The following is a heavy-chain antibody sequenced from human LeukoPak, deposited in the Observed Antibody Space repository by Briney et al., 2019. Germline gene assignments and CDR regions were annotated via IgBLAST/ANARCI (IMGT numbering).Heavy chain of an antibody. CDR3: ARSGTVTTLDY. CDR2: IYSGGST. D-gene: IGHD4-17*01. J-gene: IGHJ4*02. Sequence: PGGSLRLSCAASGFTVSSNYMSWVRQAPGKGLEWVSVIYSGGSTYYADSVKGRFTISRDNAKNSLYLQMNSLRAEDTAVYYCARSGTVTTLDYWGQGTLVTVSS. V-gene: IGHV3-53*01. CDR1: GFTVSSNY.